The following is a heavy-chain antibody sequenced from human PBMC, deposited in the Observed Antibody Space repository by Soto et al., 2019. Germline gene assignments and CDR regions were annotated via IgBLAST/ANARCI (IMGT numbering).Heavy chain of an antibody. CDR3: AREESGSGRPYYYGMDV. J-gene: IGHJ6*02. CDR2: ISAYNGNT. Sequence: GASVKVSCKASGYTFTSYGISWVRQAPGQGLEWMGWISAYNGNTNYAQKLQGRVTMTTDTSTSTAYMELRSLRSDDTAVYYCAREESGSGRPYYYGMDVWGQGTTVTVSS. V-gene: IGHV1-18*04. CDR1: GYTFTSYG. D-gene: IGHD3-10*01.